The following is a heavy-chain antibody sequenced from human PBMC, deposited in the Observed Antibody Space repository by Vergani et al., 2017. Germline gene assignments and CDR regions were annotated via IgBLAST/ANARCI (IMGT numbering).Heavy chain of an antibody. V-gene: IGHV3-33*01. Sequence: QVQLVESGGGVVQPGTSLRLSCAASGFIFKNHGMQWVRQAPGKGLEWVALIWDDGSKKNYGDSMKGRFTISRDNSKDTLYLEMNSLRGEDTAVYYCAGGTDELEYSYGQYYYYGMDVWGQGTTVTVSS. CDR3: AGGTDELEYSYGQYYYYGMDV. CDR1: GFIFKNHG. CDR2: IWDDGSKK. J-gene: IGHJ6*02. D-gene: IGHD5-18*01.